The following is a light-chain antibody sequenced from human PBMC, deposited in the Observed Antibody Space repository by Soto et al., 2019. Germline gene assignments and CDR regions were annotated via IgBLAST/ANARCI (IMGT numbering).Light chain of an antibody. CDR3: SLYTSENTYV. V-gene: IGLV2-14*02. CDR2: EGT. CDR1: SSDVGSYNL. Sequence: QSVLTQPASVSGSPGQSITISCTGTSSDVGSYNLVSWFQQLPGKVPKLIIYEGTKRPSGVSDRFSGSKSGYTASLTISGLQAEDAADYYCSLYTSENTYVFGNGTKVTVL. J-gene: IGLJ1*01.